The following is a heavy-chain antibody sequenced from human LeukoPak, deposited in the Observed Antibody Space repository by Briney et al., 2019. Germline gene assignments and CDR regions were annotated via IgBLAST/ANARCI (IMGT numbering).Heavy chain of an antibody. J-gene: IGHJ4*02. D-gene: IGHD6-6*01. CDR1: GFTFDDYA. Sequence: GGSLRLPCAASGFTFDDYAMHWVRQAPGKGLEWVSGISWNSGSIGYADSVKGRFTISRDNAKNSLYLQMNSLRAEDTALYYCAKDRWDSSSSGFDYWGQGTLVTVSS. CDR3: AKDRWDSSSSGFDY. CDR2: ISWNSGSI. V-gene: IGHV3-9*01.